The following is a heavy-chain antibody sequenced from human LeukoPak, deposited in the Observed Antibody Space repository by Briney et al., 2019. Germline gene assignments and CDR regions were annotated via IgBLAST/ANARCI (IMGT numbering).Heavy chain of an antibody. D-gene: IGHD1-7*01. V-gene: IGHV1-8*01. CDR1: GYTFTSYD. CDR3: ARPSRKYNWNYIS. Sequence: AASVKVSCKASGYTFTSYDINWVRQATGQGLEWMGWMNPNSGNTGYAQKFQGRVTMTRNTSISTAYMELSSLRSEDTAVYYCARPSRKYNWNYISWGQGILVTVSS. J-gene: IGHJ5*02. CDR2: MNPNSGNT.